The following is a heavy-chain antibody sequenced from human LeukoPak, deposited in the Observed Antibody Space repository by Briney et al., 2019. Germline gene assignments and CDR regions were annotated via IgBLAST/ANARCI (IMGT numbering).Heavy chain of an antibody. D-gene: IGHD2-15*01. CDR1: GYTFTSYG. J-gene: IGHJ4*02. Sequence: GASVKVSCKASGYTFTSYGISWVRQAPGQGLEWMGWISAYNGNTNYAQKLQGRVTMTTDTSTSTAYMELRSLRSDDTAVYYCARGDIVVVVAATGNFDYWGQGTLVTVSS. CDR2: ISAYNGNT. CDR3: ARGDIVVVVAATGNFDY. V-gene: IGHV1-18*01.